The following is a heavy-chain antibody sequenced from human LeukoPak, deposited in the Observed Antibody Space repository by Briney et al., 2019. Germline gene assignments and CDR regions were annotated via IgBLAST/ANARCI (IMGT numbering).Heavy chain of an antibody. V-gene: IGHV5-51*01. CDR3: ARTPRSYYDYYYGMDV. J-gene: IGHJ6*02. Sequence: GESLKISCKGSGYSFTSYWIGWVRQMPGKGLEWMGINYPGDSDTRYSPSFQGQVTISADKSISTAYLQWSSLKASDTAMYYCARTPRSYYDYYYGMDVWGQGTTVTVSS. CDR1: GYSFTSYW. D-gene: IGHD1-26*01. CDR2: NYPGDSDT.